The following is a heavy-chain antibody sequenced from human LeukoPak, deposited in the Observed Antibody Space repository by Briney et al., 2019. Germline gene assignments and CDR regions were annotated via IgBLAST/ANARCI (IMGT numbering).Heavy chain of an antibody. CDR2: IRYDGSNK. V-gene: IGHV3-30*02. D-gene: IGHD3-3*01. CDR3: ASGGLGSGFFWSGYPNWFDP. J-gene: IGHJ5*02. Sequence: GGSLRLSCAASGFTFSSYGMHWVRQAPGKGLEWVAFIRYDGSNKYYADSVKGRFTISRDNSKNTLYLQMNSLRAEDTAVYYCASGGLGSGFFWSGYPNWFDPWGQGTLVTVSS. CDR1: GFTFSSYG.